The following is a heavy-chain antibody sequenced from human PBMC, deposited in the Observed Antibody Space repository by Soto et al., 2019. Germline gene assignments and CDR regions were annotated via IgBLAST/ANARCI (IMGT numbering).Heavy chain of an antibody. CDR2: ISSNSEKT. CDR1: GFRFSEHS. V-gene: IGHV3-48*02. Sequence: VVLVESGGGLVSPGGSLRLSCVASGFRFSEHSMNWVRQAPGKGLQWISYISSNSEKTYYADSVKGRFTVSRDNAKNALFLQMNSLRDDDTATYYCARLPKGSLETAWGQGARVTVSS. CDR3: ARLPKGSLETA. J-gene: IGHJ4*02. D-gene: IGHD2-21*02.